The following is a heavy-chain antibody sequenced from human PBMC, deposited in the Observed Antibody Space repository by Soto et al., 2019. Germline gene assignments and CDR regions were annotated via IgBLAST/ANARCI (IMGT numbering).Heavy chain of an antibody. CDR1: GGSISSSSYY. J-gene: IGHJ4*02. CDR2: IFYSGTT. CDR3: ARLSYRVAATGPGD. V-gene: IGHV4-39*01. D-gene: IGHD6-13*01. Sequence: QLQLQESGPGLVKPSETLSLTCTVSGGSISSSSYYWGWIRQPPGEGLEWIGSIFYSGTTYYNPSLNSRVTMSVDTSKNQFSLKLRSVTAADTAVYYCARLSYRVAATGPGDWGQGTLVTVSS.